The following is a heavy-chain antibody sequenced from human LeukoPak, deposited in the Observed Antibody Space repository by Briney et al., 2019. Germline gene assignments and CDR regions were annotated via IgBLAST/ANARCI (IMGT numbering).Heavy chain of an antibody. CDR2: IYYSGST. Sequence: SETLSLTCTVSGGSISSYYWSWIRQPPGKGLEWIGYIYYSGSTNYNPSLKSRVTISVDTSKNQFSLKLSSVTAADTAVYYCARVKGRDWFDPWGQGTLVIVSS. CDR3: ARVKGRDWFDP. V-gene: IGHV4-59*01. D-gene: IGHD3-10*01. CDR1: GGSISSYY. J-gene: IGHJ5*02.